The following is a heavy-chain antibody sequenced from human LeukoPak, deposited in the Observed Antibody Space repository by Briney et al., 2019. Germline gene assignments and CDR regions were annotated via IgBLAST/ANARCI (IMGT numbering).Heavy chain of an antibody. CDR3: AREPRQLRQSRYWFDP. J-gene: IGHJ5*02. Sequence: SGTLSLTCAVSGGSISSSNWWSWVRQPPGKGLEWIGEIYHSGSTNYNPSLKSRVTISVDKSKNQFSLKLSSVTAADTAVYYCAREPRQLRQSRYWFDPWGQGTLVTVSS. CDR2: IYHSGST. V-gene: IGHV4-4*02. CDR1: GGSISSSNW. D-gene: IGHD6-13*01.